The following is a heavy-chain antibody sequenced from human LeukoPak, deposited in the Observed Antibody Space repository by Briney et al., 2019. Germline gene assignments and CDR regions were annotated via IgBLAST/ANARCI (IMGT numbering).Heavy chain of an antibody. V-gene: IGHV1-18*01. J-gene: IGHJ6*03. D-gene: IGHD3-10*01. CDR1: GYTFTSYG. Sequence: ASVKVSCKASGYTFTSYGISWVRQAPGQGLEWMGWISAYNGNTNYAQKLQGRVTMTTDTSTSTAYMELRSLRSEDTAVYYCARVIPSFGSGDYYMDVWGKGTTVTVSS. CDR2: ISAYNGNT. CDR3: ARVIPSFGSGDYYMDV.